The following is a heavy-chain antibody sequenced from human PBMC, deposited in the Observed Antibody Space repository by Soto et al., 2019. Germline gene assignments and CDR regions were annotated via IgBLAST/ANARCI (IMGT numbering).Heavy chain of an antibody. Sequence: GESLKISCKGSGYSFTSYWIGWVRQMPGKGLEWMGIIYPGDSDTRYSPSFQGQVTISADKSISTAYLQWSSLKASDTAMYYCARPLPSAEVEEEAFDIWGQGTMVTVSS. J-gene: IGHJ3*02. V-gene: IGHV5-51*01. CDR2: IYPGDSDT. CDR1: GYSFTSYW. CDR3: ARPLPSAEVEEEAFDI.